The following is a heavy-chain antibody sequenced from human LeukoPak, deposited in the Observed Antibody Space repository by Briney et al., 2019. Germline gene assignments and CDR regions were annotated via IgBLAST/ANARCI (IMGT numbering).Heavy chain of an antibody. V-gene: IGHV1-8*03. D-gene: IGHD2-2*02. CDR3: ARGYWSSTSCYTGGGMDV. CDR2: MNPNSGNT. CDR1: GYTFTSYD. J-gene: IGHJ6*04. Sequence: ASVKVSCKASGYTFTSYDINWVRQAAGQGLEWMGWMNPNSGNTGYAQKFQGRVTITRNTSISTAYMELSSLRSEDTAVYYCARGYWSSTSCYTGGGMDVWGKGTTVTVSS.